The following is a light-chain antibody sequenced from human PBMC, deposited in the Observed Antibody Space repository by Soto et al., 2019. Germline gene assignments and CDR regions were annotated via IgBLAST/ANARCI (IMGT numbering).Light chain of an antibody. J-gene: IGLJ3*02. CDR3: PPYTGTNLWV. CDR2: EVN. Sequence: QSVLTQPPSASGSPGQSVTISCTGTSSDVGAYKYVSWYQQYPGKAPKLMIYEVNKRPSGVPDRFSGSKSGNTASLTVSGPQAEDEADYYCPPYTGTNLWVFGGGTKLPVL. V-gene: IGLV2-8*01. CDR1: SSDVGAYKY.